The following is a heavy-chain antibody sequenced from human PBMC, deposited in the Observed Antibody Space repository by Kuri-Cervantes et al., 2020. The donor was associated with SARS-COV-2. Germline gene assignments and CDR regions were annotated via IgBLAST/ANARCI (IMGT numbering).Heavy chain of an antibody. Sequence: LTCAASGFTFSSYGMHWVRQAPGKGLEWVAFIRYDGSNKYYADSVKGRFTISRDNSKNTLYLQMNSLRAEDTAVYYCARALTGDDAFDIWGQGTMVTVSS. D-gene: IGHD7-27*01. V-gene: IGHV3-30*02. J-gene: IGHJ3*02. CDR2: IRYDGSNK. CDR3: ARALTGDDAFDI. CDR1: GFTFSSYG.